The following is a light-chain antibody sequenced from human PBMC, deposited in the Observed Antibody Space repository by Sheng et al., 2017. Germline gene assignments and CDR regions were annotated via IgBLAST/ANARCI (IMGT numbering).Light chain of an antibody. CDR2: KAY. CDR3: QQYSSPVT. V-gene: IGKV1-5*03. Sequence: DIQMTQSPSIVSASVGDRVTITCRASQNIHSWLAWYQQKPGKAPKLLIYKAYSLESGVPARFSGSESGTEFTLTISSLQPEDFATYYCQQYSSPVTFGGGTKVEMK. CDR1: QNIHSW. J-gene: IGKJ4*01.